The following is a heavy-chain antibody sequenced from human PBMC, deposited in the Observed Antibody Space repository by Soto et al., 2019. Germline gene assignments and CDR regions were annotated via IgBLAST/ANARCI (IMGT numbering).Heavy chain of an antibody. V-gene: IGHV3-23*01. CDR1: GFTFSDCA. J-gene: IGHJ3*02. CDR2: LSGSGVGT. D-gene: IGHD3-22*01. CDR3: AKDRGYYDSSGYYDAFDI. Sequence: EVQLLESGGGLVQPGGSLRLSCAASGFTFSDCAMNWVRQAQGKAREWVSGLSGSGVGTYYADSVKGRFTISRDNSKNTLYLQMNSLRAEDTALYYCAKDRGYYDSSGYYDAFDIWGQGTVVTVSS.